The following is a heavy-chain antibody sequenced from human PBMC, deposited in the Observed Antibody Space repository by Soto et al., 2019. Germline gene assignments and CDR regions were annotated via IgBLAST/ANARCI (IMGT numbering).Heavy chain of an antibody. CDR3: ARHGYYNSSESYSFDY. CDR1: GGSISSSSYY. Sequence: QLQLQEAGPGLVKPSETLSLTCTVSGGSISSSSYYWGWIRQPPGKGREWIGSIYYSGSTYYNPSLKSRVTIAVVTSKNQFSLKLISVTAADTAVYYCARHGYYNSSESYSFDYWGQGTLVTVSS. J-gene: IGHJ4*02. CDR2: IYYSGST. V-gene: IGHV4-39*01. D-gene: IGHD3-10*01.